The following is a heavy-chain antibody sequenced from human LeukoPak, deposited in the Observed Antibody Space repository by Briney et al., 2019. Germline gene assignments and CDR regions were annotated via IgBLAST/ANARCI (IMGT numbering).Heavy chain of an antibody. Sequence: PSETLSLTCTVSGGSISRSNYYWAWIRQPQGKGLEWIGSIYYSGSTYYNPSLKSRVTISIDTSKNQFSLKPSSVTAADTAVYFCARQPSTSWYYFDYWGQGTLVTVSS. D-gene: IGHD6-13*01. J-gene: IGHJ4*02. V-gene: IGHV4-39*01. CDR1: GGSISRSNYY. CDR3: ARQPSTSWYYFDY. CDR2: IYYSGST.